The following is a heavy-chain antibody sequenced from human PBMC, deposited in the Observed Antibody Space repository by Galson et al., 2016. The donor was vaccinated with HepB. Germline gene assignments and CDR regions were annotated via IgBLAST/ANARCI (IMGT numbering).Heavy chain of an antibody. D-gene: IGHD6-19*01. J-gene: IGHJ4*02. CDR1: GYTFTRYT. V-gene: IGHV1-3*01. Sequence: KVSCKASGYTFTRYTMHWVRQAPGQRLEWMGWINAGNGNTKYSQKFQGRVTISRDTSASTGYMELSSLRSEDTAVYYCARTLSSGWFVYFDYWGQGTLVTVSS. CDR2: INAGNGNT. CDR3: ARTLSSGWFVYFDY.